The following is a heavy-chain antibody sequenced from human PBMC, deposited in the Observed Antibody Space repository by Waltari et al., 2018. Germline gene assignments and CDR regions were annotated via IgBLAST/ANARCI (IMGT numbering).Heavy chain of an antibody. J-gene: IGHJ6*02. CDR3: ARLAAAGPASYYYYGMDV. CDR1: GGSFSGYY. D-gene: IGHD6-13*01. Sequence: QVQLQQWGAGLLKPSETLSLTCAVYGGSFSGYYWSWIRQPPGKGLEWIGEIKHSGSTNYNPSLKSRVTISVDTSKNQFSLKLSSVTAADTAVYYCARLAAAGPASYYYYGMDVWGQGTTVTVSS. CDR2: IKHSGST. V-gene: IGHV4-34*01.